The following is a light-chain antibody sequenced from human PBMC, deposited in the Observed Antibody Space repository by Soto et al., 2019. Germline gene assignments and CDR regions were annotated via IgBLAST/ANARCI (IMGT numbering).Light chain of an antibody. CDR1: SSDVGVYNY. Sequence: QSALTQPASVSGSPGQSITISCTGTSSDVGVYNYVSWYQQHPGKAPKLMFYDVSNRPSGVSNRFSGSKSGNTASLTISGLQAEDEADYYCSSYTSSSTYVFGTGTKLTVL. J-gene: IGLJ1*01. CDR2: DVS. V-gene: IGLV2-14*03. CDR3: SSYTSSSTYV.